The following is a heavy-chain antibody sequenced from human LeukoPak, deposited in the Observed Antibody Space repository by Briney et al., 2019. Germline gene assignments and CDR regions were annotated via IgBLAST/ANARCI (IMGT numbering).Heavy chain of an antibody. V-gene: IGHV3-48*04. CDR1: GFTFSSYS. CDR2: ISSSGSTI. J-gene: IGHJ5*02. CDR3: ARDYYDSSGYDMRFDP. D-gene: IGHD3-22*01. Sequence: GGSLRLSCAASGFTFSSYSMNWVRQAPGKGLEWVSSISSSGSTIYYADSVKGRFTISRDNAKNSLYLQMNSLRAEDTAVYYCARDYYDSSGYDMRFDPWGQGTLVTVSS.